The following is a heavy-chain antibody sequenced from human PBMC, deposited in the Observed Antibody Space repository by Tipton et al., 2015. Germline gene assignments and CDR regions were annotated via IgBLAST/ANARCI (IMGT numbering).Heavy chain of an antibody. CDR3: ASSLQGYCSGGSCYPRYYYGMDV. J-gene: IGHJ6*02. CDR2: VNIDESST. D-gene: IGHD2-15*01. Sequence: SLRLSCAASGFTFSNYWIHWVRQAPGKGLEWVSRVNIDESSTTYADSVKGRFTISRDNAKNTLYLQMNSLRAEDTAVYYCASSLQGYCSGGSCYPRYYYGMDVWGQGTTVTVSS. V-gene: IGHV3-74*03. CDR1: GFTFSNYW.